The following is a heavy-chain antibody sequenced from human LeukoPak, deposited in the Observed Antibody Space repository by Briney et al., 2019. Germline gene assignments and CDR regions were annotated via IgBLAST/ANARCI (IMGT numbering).Heavy chain of an antibody. V-gene: IGHV3-7*04. CDR2: IKQDGSEK. J-gene: IGHJ6*02. CDR1: GFIFSSYW. CDR3: ARDSSGWYPDYYYGMDV. Sequence: GGSLRLSCAASGFIFSSYWMSWVRQAPGKGLEWVANIKQDGSEKYYVDSVKGRFTISRDNAKNSLYLQMNSLRAEDTAVYYCARDSSGWYPDYYYGMDVWGQGTTVTVSS. D-gene: IGHD6-19*01.